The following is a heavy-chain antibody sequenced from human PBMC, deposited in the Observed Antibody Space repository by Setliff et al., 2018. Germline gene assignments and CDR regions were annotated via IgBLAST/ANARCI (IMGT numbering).Heavy chain of an antibody. CDR2: IYSGGAT. Sequence: GGSLRLSCVASGFTVSHNYMTWVRQAPGKGLEWVSLIYSGGATHYTDSVKGRFTVSRDNSKNTLYLQMNILGAEDTALYYCVRDSSADYYDNDYFKYWGQGALVTVSS. CDR1: GFTVSHNY. V-gene: IGHV3-53*05. D-gene: IGHD2-21*02. J-gene: IGHJ1*01. CDR3: VRDSSADYYDNDYFKY.